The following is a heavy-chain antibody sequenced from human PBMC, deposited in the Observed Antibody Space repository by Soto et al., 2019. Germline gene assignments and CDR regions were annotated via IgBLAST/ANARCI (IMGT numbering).Heavy chain of an antibody. D-gene: IGHD2-8*01. CDR2: ISFDGSNE. CDR1: GVTFSDYA. V-gene: IGHV3-30*18. CDR3: AKALRGVCDY. Sequence: QVQLVESGGGVVQPGRSLRLSCAVTGVTFSDYAMHWVRQAPGKGLEWVAVISFDGSNEYYADSVKGRFTISRDNIKNTLHLQMNSLRVEDTAVYYCAKALRGVCDYWGQGTLVTVSS. J-gene: IGHJ4*02.